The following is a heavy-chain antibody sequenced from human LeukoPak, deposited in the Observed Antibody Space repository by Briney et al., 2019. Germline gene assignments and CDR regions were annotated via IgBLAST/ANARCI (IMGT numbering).Heavy chain of an antibody. Sequence: ASVKVSCKASGYTFTSYGISWVRQAPGQELEWMGWISAYNGNTNYAQKLQGRVTMTTDTSTSTAYMELRSLRSDDTAVYYCARADIPFYDILTGYLNYYYYMDVWGKGTTVTVSS. CDR3: ARADIPFYDILTGYLNYYYYMDV. J-gene: IGHJ6*03. D-gene: IGHD3-9*01. CDR1: GYTFTSYG. CDR2: ISAYNGNT. V-gene: IGHV1-18*01.